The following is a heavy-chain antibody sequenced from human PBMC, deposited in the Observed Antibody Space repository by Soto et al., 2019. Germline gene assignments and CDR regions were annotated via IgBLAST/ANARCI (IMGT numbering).Heavy chain of an antibody. CDR2: IYPGDSDT. V-gene: IGHV5-51*01. Sequence: PGESLKISCKGSGYSFTSYWIGRVRQMPGKGLEWMGIIYPGDSDTRYSPSFQGQVTISADKSISTAYLQWSSLKASDTAMYYCARQSPVGSIAVAGSLYFDYWGQGTLVTVSS. CDR1: GYSFTSYW. CDR3: ARQSPVGSIAVAGSLYFDY. J-gene: IGHJ4*02. D-gene: IGHD6-19*01.